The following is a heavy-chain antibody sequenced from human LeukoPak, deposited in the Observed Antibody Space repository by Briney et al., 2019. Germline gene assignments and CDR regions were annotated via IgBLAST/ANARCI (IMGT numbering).Heavy chain of an antibody. Sequence: ASVKVSCKASGYTFTSYAMNWVRQAPGQGLEWMGWINTNTGNPTYAQGFTGRFVFSLDTSVSTAYLQISSLKAEDTAVYYCARDDYGDYAQPYYYYGMDVWGQGTTVTVSS. CDR1: GYTFTSYA. CDR2: INTNTGNP. D-gene: IGHD4-17*01. V-gene: IGHV7-4-1*02. CDR3: ARDDYGDYAQPYYYYGMDV. J-gene: IGHJ6*02.